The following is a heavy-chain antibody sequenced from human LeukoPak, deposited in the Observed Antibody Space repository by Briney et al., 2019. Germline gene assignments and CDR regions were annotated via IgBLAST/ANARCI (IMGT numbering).Heavy chain of an antibody. V-gene: IGHV1-46*01. CDR2: INPNGDSA. CDR3: ARGHTAITPNTPDY. Sequence: ASVKVSCKASGYTFSRHWMHWVRQAPGQGLEWMGVINPNGDSAIPAQKFQGRVTMTRNTSISTAYMELSSLRSEDTAVYYCARGHTAITPNTPDYWGQGTLVTVSS. CDR1: GYTFSRHW. J-gene: IGHJ4*02. D-gene: IGHD5-18*01.